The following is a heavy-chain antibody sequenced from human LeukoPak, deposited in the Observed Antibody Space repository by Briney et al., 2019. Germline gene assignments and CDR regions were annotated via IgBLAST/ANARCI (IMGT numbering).Heavy chain of an antibody. Sequence: SVKVSCKASGGTFSSYAISWVRQAPGQGLEWMGGIIPIFGTANYAQKSQGRVTITTDESTSTAYMELSSLRSEDTAVYYCARDRSGSYWRWDFDYWGQGTLVTVSS. CDR3: ARDRSGSYWRWDFDY. J-gene: IGHJ4*02. D-gene: IGHD1-26*01. V-gene: IGHV1-69*05. CDR1: GGTFSSYA. CDR2: IIPIFGTA.